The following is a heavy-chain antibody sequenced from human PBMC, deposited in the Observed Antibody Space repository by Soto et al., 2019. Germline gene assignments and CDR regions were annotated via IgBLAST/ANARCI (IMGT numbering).Heavy chain of an antibody. V-gene: IGHV2-5*02. CDR3: AHRAYYYCSGSYYTP. CDR1: GFSLSTRDVG. Sequence: QITLKESGPTLVKPTQTLTLTCTFSGFSLSTRDVGVGWIRQPPGKALEWLALIYWDDDKRYRPSLKSRLTIAKDTSKNLVILIMTYMDPEDTATYYCAHRAYYYCSGSYYTPWGQGILVTVSS. CDR2: IYWDDDK. D-gene: IGHD3-10*01. J-gene: IGHJ5*02.